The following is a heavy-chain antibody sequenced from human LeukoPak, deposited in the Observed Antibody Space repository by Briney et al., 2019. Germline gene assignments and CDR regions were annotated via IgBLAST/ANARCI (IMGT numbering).Heavy chain of an antibody. V-gene: IGHV1-18*01. CDR2: ISAYNGNT. Sequence: ASVKVSCKASGYTFTSYGISWVRQAPGQGLEWMGWISAYNGNTNYARKLQGRVTMTTDTSTSTAYMELRSLRSDDTAVYYCARDQLELRWGSGLYYYYYMDVWGKGTTVTVSS. J-gene: IGHJ6*03. CDR1: GYTFTSYG. CDR3: ARDQLELRWGSGLYYYYYMDV. D-gene: IGHD1-7*01.